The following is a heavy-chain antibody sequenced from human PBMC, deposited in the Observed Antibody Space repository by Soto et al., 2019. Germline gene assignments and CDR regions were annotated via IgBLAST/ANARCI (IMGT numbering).Heavy chain of an antibody. CDR3: SHFVRTFDV. Sequence: QITLKESGPSLVKPTQTLTLTCTFSGFSLTTYGVGVGWVRQPPGKALEWLAIIYWDHDQSFSPSLKDRLTISNDTSTNQVVLTMTSMDPVDTATYFCSHFVRTFDVWGHGTVVTVSS. J-gene: IGHJ3*01. CDR2: IYWDHDQ. V-gene: IGHV2-5*02. CDR1: GFSLTTYGVG. D-gene: IGHD3-10*02.